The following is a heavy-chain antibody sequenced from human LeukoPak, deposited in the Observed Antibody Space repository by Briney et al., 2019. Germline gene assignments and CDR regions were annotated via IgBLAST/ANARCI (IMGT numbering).Heavy chain of an antibody. D-gene: IGHD2-15*01. Sequence: GASVEASGKASGHTVTGYYMHWWRQAPGQRGEWMGWIKPNSGGPNYAQRFKGRVTMTRETSISTAYMELGRLRSEATAVYYCARDYSGGDYWGQGTLVTVSS. CDR3: ARDYSGGDY. V-gene: IGHV1-2*02. CDR2: IKPNSGGP. J-gene: IGHJ4*02. CDR1: GHTVTGYY.